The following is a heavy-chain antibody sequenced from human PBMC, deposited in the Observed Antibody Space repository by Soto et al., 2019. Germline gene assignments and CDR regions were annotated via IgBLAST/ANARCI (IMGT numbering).Heavy chain of an antibody. Sequence: GGSLRLSCAASGFTFSSYAMSWVRQAPGKGLEWVSAISGSGGSTYYTDSVKGRFTISRDNSKNTLYLQMNSLRAEDTAVYYCAKDLEWELSPLDAFDIWGQGTMVTVSS. J-gene: IGHJ3*02. D-gene: IGHD1-26*01. CDR1: GFTFSSYA. CDR3: AKDLEWELSPLDAFDI. V-gene: IGHV3-23*01. CDR2: ISGSGGST.